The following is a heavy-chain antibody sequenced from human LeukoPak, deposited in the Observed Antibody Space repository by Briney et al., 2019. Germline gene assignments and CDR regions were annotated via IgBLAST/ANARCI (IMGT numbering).Heavy chain of an antibody. Sequence: ASVKVSCKASGYTFTSYTMHWVRQAPGQRLEWMGWINAGNGNTKYSQKFQGSLTITRDTSASTAYMELSGLISEDSAVYYCATGIIVADNFDYWGQGTLVTVSS. CDR2: INAGNGNT. D-gene: IGHD6-19*01. CDR3: ATGIIVADNFDY. J-gene: IGHJ4*02. V-gene: IGHV1-3*01. CDR1: GYTFTSYT.